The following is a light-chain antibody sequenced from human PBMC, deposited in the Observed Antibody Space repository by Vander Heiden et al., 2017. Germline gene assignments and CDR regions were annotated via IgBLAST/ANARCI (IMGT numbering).Light chain of an antibody. CDR2: GVS. V-gene: IGLV2-14*01. Sequence: QSALTQPASVSGSTGQSITISCSGTSSDVGGYNQVSWYQPHPGKTPQLIIYGVSNRPSGVSNRFSCSKSGNTASLTISGLQAEDEADYYCTSHTSSRTYIFGTGTKVTVL. CDR1: SSDVGGYNQ. CDR3: TSHTSSRTYI. J-gene: IGLJ1*01.